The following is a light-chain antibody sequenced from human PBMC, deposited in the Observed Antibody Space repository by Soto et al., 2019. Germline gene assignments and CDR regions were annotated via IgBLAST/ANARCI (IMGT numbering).Light chain of an antibody. V-gene: IGKV3-20*01. CDR1: QSVSSSY. J-gene: IGKJ4*01. Sequence: IVLTQSPGALSLSTGERATLSCRASQSVSSSYLAWYQQKPGQAPRLLIYGASSRATGIPDRFSGSGSGTDFTLTISRLEPEDFAVYYCQQYGSSPPLTFGGGTKVDIK. CDR2: GAS. CDR3: QQYGSSPPLT.